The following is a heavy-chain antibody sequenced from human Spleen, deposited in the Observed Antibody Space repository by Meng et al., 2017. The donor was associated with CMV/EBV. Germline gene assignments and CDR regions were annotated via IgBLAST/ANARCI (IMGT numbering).Heavy chain of an antibody. CDR1: GDSISSGGHY. Sequence: TVAGDSISSGGHYWSWIRQPPGKGLEWIGNIYFSGSTDYNPSLKSRVTISVDTSMNQFSLKVSSVTVADTAVYYCARDRGSRGWFDFWGQGTLVTVSS. V-gene: IGHV4-31*03. CDR3: ARDRGSRGWFDF. CDR2: IYFSGST. J-gene: IGHJ4*02. D-gene: IGHD6-19*01.